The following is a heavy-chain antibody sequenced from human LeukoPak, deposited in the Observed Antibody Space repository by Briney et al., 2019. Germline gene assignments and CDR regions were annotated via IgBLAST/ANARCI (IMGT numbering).Heavy chain of an antibody. D-gene: IGHD3-22*01. J-gene: IGHJ4*02. CDR1: GFTFSNYG. CDR3: AKDQEEYYDSSSFDY. CDR2: IRYDETNK. V-gene: IGHV3-30*02. Sequence: GGSLRLSCAASGFTFSNYGVHWVRQAPGKGLEWVAFIRYDETNKYYADSVKGRFTISRDNSKNTLYLQMSSLRAEDTAVYYCAKDQEEYYDSSSFDYWGQGTLVTVSS.